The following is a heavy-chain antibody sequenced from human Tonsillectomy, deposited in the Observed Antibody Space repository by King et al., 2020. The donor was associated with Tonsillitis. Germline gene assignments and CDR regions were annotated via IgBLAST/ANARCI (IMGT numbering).Heavy chain of an antibody. V-gene: IGHV3-7*01. CDR1: GFTFSNYW. CDR2: IKQDGSEK. D-gene: IGHD3-16*02. CDR3: ARESSYPRSFRYYGYFDY. Sequence: VQLVESGGGLVQPGGSLRLSCAASGFTFSNYWMSWVRQAPGKGLEWVANIKQDGSEKYYVDSVKGRFTISRDNAKNSLYLQMNSLRAEDTAVYYCARESSYPRSFRYYGYFDYWGQGTLVTVSS. J-gene: IGHJ4*02.